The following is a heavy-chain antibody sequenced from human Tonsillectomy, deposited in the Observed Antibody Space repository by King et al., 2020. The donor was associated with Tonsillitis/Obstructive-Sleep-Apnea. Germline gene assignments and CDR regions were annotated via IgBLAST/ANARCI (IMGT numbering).Heavy chain of an antibody. V-gene: IGHV5-51*01. CDR2: INPVDSDS. D-gene: IGHD6-19*01. J-gene: IGHJ4*02. Sequence: QLVQSGAEVKKPGESLKISCKASGYTFTTYWIGWVRQMPGKGLEWMGIINPVDSDSSYSPSFQGQVTISADKSISTAYLQWSSLKASDHAMYFWARLRGDSSGWYTYFDYWGQGTLVTVSS. CDR1: GYTFTTYW. CDR3: ARLRGDSSGWYTYFDY.